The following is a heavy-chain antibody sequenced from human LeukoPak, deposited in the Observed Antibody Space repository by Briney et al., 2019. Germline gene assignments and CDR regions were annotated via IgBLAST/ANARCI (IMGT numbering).Heavy chain of an antibody. Sequence: GGSLRLSCAASGFTVSSNYMSWVRQAPGKGLEWVSYISSSSSTIYYADSVKGRFTISRDNAKNSLYLQMNSLRAEDTAVYYCARGSSVYYYDSRAFDIWGQGTMVTVSS. V-gene: IGHV3-48*04. D-gene: IGHD3-22*01. CDR2: ISSSSSTI. CDR3: ARGSSVYYYDSRAFDI. J-gene: IGHJ3*02. CDR1: GFTVSSNY.